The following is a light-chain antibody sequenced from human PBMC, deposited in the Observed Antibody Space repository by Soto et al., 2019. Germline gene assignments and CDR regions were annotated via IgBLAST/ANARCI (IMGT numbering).Light chain of an antibody. Sequence: QSVLTQPPSVSGAPGQRVTISCTGSSSNIGAGYDVHWYQQLPGTAPKLLIYANTNRPSGVPDRISGSKSGTSASLAITGLQADDGADYYCQSYASSLTLRVFGTGTKLTVL. CDR2: ANT. CDR1: SSNIGAGYD. V-gene: IGLV1-40*01. CDR3: QSYASSLTLRV. J-gene: IGLJ1*01.